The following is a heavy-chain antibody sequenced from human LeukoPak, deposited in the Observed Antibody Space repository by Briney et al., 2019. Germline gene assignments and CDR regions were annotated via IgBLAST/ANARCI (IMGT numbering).Heavy chain of an antibody. CDR3: AREGGIIVAGKFDS. J-gene: IGHJ4*02. D-gene: IGHD6-19*01. CDR2: IQYDESDK. Sequence: GGSPRLSCAASGLTFSTSGLHWVRQAPGKGLEWVAFIQYDESDKYYADSVRGRLTISRDNSKNTLYLQMNSLRAEDTAVYYCAREGGIIVAGKFDSWGQGTLVTVSS. CDR1: GLTFSTSG. V-gene: IGHV3-30*02.